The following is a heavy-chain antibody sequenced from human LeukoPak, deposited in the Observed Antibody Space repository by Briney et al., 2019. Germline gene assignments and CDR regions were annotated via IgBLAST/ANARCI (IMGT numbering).Heavy chain of an antibody. Sequence: PSETLSLTCAVSGGSISSSNWWSWVRQPPGRGLEWIGEIYYSGSTNYNPSLKSRVTISLDKSKNQFSLKLSSVTAADTAVYYCARFEEYYYHGMDVWGQGTTVTVSS. CDR3: ARFEEYYYHGMDV. CDR1: GGSISSSNW. CDR2: IYYSGST. J-gene: IGHJ6*02. V-gene: IGHV4-4*02.